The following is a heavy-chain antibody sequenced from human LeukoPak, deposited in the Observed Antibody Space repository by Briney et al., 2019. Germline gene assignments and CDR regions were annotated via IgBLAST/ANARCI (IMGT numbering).Heavy chain of an antibody. V-gene: IGHV1-2*02. CDR1: GYTFTGYY. CDR2: INPNSGGT. Sequence: AASVKVSCKASGYTFTGYYMHWVRQAPGQGLEWTGWINPNSGGTNYAQKFQGRVTMTRDTSISTAYMELSRLRSDDTAVCYCARRVTMIVVEDDAFDIWGQGTMVTVSS. J-gene: IGHJ3*02. D-gene: IGHD3-22*01. CDR3: ARRVTMIVVEDDAFDI.